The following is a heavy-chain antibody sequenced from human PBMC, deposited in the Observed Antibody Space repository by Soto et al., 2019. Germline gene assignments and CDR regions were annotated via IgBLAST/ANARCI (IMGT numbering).Heavy chain of an antibody. D-gene: IGHD2-15*01. CDR1: GFTFISYA. CDR3: AKVRYCSGGSCYYDAFDI. Sequence: GGSLRLSCAASGFTFISYAMSWVRQAPGKGLEWVSAISGSGGSTYYADSVKGRFTISRDNSKNTLYLQMNSLRAEDTAVYYCAKVRYCSGGSCYYDAFDIWGQGTMVTVSS. V-gene: IGHV3-23*01. J-gene: IGHJ3*02. CDR2: ISGSGGST.